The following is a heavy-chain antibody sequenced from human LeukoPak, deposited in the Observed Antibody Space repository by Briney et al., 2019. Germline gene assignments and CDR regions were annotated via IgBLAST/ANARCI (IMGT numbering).Heavy chain of an antibody. J-gene: IGHJ3*02. CDR2: ISSSSSYI. CDR1: GSTFSSYS. CDR3: ARLGPRDAFDI. Sequence: GGSLRLSCAASGSTFSSYSMNWVRQAPGKGLEWVSSISSSSSYIYYADSVKGRFTISRDNAKNSLYLQMNSLRAEDTAVYYCARLGPRDAFDIWGQGTMVTVSS. V-gene: IGHV3-21*01. D-gene: IGHD1-14*01.